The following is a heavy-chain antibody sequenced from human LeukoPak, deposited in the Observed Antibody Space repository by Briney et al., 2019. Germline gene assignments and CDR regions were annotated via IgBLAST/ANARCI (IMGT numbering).Heavy chain of an antibody. J-gene: IGHJ4*02. CDR3: AKGGGYSPNHNFDY. CDR1: GFTFSSYA. CDR2: ISGSGGST. Sequence: GGSLRLSCAASGFTFSSYAMSWVRQAPGKVLEWVSAISGSGGSTYYADSVKGRFTISRDNSKNTLYLQMNSLRAEDTAVYYCAKGGGYSPNHNFDYWGQGTLVTVSS. V-gene: IGHV3-23*01. D-gene: IGHD5-18*01.